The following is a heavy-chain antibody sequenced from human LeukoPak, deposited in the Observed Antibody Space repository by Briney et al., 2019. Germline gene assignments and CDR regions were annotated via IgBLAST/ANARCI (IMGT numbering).Heavy chain of an antibody. V-gene: IGHV4-30-4*01. CDR3: ARDNQISGWGPHYFTY. J-gene: IGHJ4*02. CDR2: IYYSGST. Sequence: PSQTLSLTCTVSGGSISSGDYYWSWIRQPPGKGLEWIGYIYYSGSTYYNPSLKSRVTISVDTSKNQFSLKLSSVTAADTAVYFCARDNQISGWGPHYFTYWGQGILVTVSS. D-gene: IGHD6-19*01. CDR1: GGSISSGDYY.